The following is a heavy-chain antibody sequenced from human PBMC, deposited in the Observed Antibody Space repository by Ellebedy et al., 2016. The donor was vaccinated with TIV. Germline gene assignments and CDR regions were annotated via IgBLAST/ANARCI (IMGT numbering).Heavy chain of an antibody. Sequence: PGGSLRLSCAATGFTFSSYAMTWVRQAPGKGLEWVSAISGSGDTTYYADSVKGRFTISRDNSKNTLYLQMDSLGVEETAVYYLAMRAGEGIQLWGGFDYWGQGTLVTVSS. V-gene: IGHV3-23*01. CDR2: ISGSGDTT. J-gene: IGHJ4*02. CDR3: AMRAGEGIQLWGGFDY. D-gene: IGHD5-18*01. CDR1: GFTFSSYA.